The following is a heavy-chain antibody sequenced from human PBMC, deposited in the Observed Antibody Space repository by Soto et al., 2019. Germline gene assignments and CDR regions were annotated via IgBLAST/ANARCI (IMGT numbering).Heavy chain of an antibody. J-gene: IGHJ4*02. CDR3: ARQSGLLWVTGPLFDY. CDR2: IYYSGST. D-gene: IGHD3-16*01. CDR1: GGSISNSSYY. V-gene: IGHV4-39*01. Sequence: PSETLSLTCTVSGGSISNSSYYLGWIRQPPGKGLEWIGSIYYSGSTYYNPSLKSRVTISVDTSKNQFSLKLSSVTAADTAVYYCARQSGLLWVTGPLFDYWGQGTLVTVSS.